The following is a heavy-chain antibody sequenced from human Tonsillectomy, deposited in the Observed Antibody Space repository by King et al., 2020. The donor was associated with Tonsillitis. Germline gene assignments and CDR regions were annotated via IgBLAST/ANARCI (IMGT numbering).Heavy chain of an antibody. D-gene: IGHD5-18*01. V-gene: IGHV4-59*01. CDR2: MFYSGST. CDR3: ARDLGYNSGSQYFDC. J-gene: IGHJ4*02. Sequence: QLQESGPGLVKPSETLSLTYTVSGGSIRSYYWSWIRQPPGKGLEWIGNMFYSGSTDYNPSLKSRVTISVDTSNNQFSLKLRSVTAADTAVYFCARDLGYNSGSQYFDCWGQGTLVTVSS. CDR1: GGSIRSYY.